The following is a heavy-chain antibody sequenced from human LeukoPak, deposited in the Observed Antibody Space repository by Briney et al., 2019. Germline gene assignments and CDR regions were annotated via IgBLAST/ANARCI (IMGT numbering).Heavy chain of an antibody. CDR2: ISSSGGST. Sequence: GGSLRLSCAASGFTFDSYAMTWVRQVPGKGLEWVSGISSSGGSTYYEDSVKGRFTISRDKSKNTLYLQVNSLRAEDTAVYYCATSMVRGVINPYWGQGTLVTVSS. D-gene: IGHD3-10*01. V-gene: IGHV3-23*01. CDR1: GFTFDSYA. J-gene: IGHJ4*02. CDR3: ATSMVRGVINPY.